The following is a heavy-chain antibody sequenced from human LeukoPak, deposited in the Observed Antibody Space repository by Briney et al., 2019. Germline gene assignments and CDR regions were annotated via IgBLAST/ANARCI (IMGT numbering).Heavy chain of an antibody. D-gene: IGHD3-22*01. CDR2: INPSGGST. Sequence: ASVKVSCKASGYTFTSYYMHWVRQAPGQGLEWMGIINPSGGSTSYAQKFQGRVTMTRDTSTSTVYMELSSLRSEDTAVYYCAREGGTMIVVKGYYYYGMDVWGQGTTVTVSS. J-gene: IGHJ6*02. CDR1: GYTFTSYY. CDR3: AREGGTMIVVKGYYYYGMDV. V-gene: IGHV1-46*01.